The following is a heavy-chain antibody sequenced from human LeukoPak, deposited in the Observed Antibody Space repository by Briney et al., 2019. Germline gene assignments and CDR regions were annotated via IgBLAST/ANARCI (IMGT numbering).Heavy chain of an antibody. CDR1: GGSISSSSYY. V-gene: IGHV4-39*07. Sequence: SETLSLTCTVSGGSISSSSYYWGWIRQPPGKGLEWIGSIYYSGSTYYNPSLKSRVTISVDTSKNQFSLKLSSVTAADTAVYYCARNLPSRVNAFDIWGQGTMVTVSS. CDR3: ARNLPSRVNAFDI. D-gene: IGHD2-2*01. CDR2: IYYSGST. J-gene: IGHJ3*02.